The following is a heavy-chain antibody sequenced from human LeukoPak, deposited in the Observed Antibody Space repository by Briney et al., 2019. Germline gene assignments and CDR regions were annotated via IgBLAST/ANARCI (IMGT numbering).Heavy chain of an antibody. V-gene: IGHV4-34*01. D-gene: IGHD1-26*01. Sequence: SETLSLTCAVYNGSFSGYYWSWIRQPPGKGLEWLGEIDQRGGTSYSPSLKSRVTISVDTSKNQFSLKLSSVTAADTAVYYCASLSTWWELEDPYGMDVWGQGTTVTVSS. CDR2: IDQRGGT. J-gene: IGHJ6*02. CDR3: ASLSTWWELEDPYGMDV. CDR1: NGSFSGYY.